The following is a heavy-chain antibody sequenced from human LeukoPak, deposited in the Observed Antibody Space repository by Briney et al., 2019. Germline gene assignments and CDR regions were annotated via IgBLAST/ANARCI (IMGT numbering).Heavy chain of an antibody. CDR1: GDSVSSNSAG. CDR2: TYYRSKWYN. CDR3: ARVRVNDPALFDP. V-gene: IGHV6-1*01. J-gene: IGHJ5*02. D-gene: IGHD3-16*01. Sequence: SQTLSLTCAISGDSVSSNSAGWNWIRQSPSRGLEWLGRTYYRSKWYNDFAPSVRNRITINPDTSKNQFSLQLNSVTPEDTAVYYCARVRVNDPALFDPWGQGTLVTVSP.